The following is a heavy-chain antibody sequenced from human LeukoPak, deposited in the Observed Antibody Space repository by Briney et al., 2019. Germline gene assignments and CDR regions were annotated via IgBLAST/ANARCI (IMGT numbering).Heavy chain of an antibody. CDR1: GFTFRSYG. D-gene: IGHD3-10*01. Sequence: GGSLRLSCAASGFTFRSYGIDGGRQAPGKGLEWVAVIWFDGSEKHYADSVKGRFTISRDNSKNTLYLEMNNLRVEDTAVYYCAKAYRTGTHSNPPSTFWGQGTLVTVSS. V-gene: IGHV3-33*03. J-gene: IGHJ4*02. CDR3: AKAYRTGTHSNPPSTF. CDR2: IWFDGSEK.